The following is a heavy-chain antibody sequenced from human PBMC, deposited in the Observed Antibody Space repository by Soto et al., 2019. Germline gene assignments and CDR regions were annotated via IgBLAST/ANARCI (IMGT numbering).Heavy chain of an antibody. CDR3: ARESRYCSGGSCYRYYGMDV. V-gene: IGHV1-69*06. D-gene: IGHD2-15*01. CDR2: IIPIFGAA. CDR1: GGTFSSYA. J-gene: IGHJ6*02. Sequence: QVQLVQSGAEVKKPGSSVKVSCKASGGTFSSYAISWVRQAPGQGLEWMGGIIPIFGAANYAQKFQGRVTITADKSTSTAYMELSSLRFEDTAVYYCARESRYCSGGSCYRYYGMDVWGQGTTVTVSS.